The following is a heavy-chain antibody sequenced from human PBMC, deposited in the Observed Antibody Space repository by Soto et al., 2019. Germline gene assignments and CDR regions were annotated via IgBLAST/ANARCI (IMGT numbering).Heavy chain of an antibody. Sequence: GGSLRLSCAASGFTFSSYSMNWVRQAPGKGLEWVSYISSSSSTIYYADSVKGRFTISRDNAKNSLYLQMNSLRAEDTAVYYYARDPLCWGAFGNYWGQGTLVTVSS. CDR1: GFTFSSYS. V-gene: IGHV3-48*01. D-gene: IGHD3-10*02. CDR2: ISSSSSTI. CDR3: ARDPLCWGAFGNY. J-gene: IGHJ4*02.